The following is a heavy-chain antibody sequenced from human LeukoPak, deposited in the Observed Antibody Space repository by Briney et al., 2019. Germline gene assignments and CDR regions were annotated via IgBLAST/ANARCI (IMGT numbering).Heavy chain of an antibody. J-gene: IGHJ4*02. V-gene: IGHV1-69*04. CDR2: IIPILGIA. CDR1: GGTFSSYA. D-gene: IGHD2-21*02. Sequence: SVKVSCKASGGTFSSYAISWVRQAPGQGLEWMGRIIPILGIANYAQKFQGRVTITADKSTSTAYMELSSLRSEDTAVYYCASGNIVVVTAILGRTESLDYWGQGTLVTVSS. CDR3: ASGNIVVVTAILGRTESLDY.